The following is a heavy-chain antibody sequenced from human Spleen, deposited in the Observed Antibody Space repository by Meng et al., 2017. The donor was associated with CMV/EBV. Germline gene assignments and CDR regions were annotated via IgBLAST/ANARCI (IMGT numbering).Heavy chain of an antibody. Sequence: ASVKVSCKASGYTFSGYYIHWVRQAPGQGLEWMGWMNPNSENTGYAQTFQGRVTMTRNTSISTAYMELNSLRSEDTAVYYCVRGAGSCSGTSCSLDYWGQGTLVTVSS. CDR3: VRGAGSCSGTSCSLDY. J-gene: IGHJ4*02. D-gene: IGHD2-2*01. CDR2: MNPNSENT. CDR1: GYTFSGYY. V-gene: IGHV1-8*02.